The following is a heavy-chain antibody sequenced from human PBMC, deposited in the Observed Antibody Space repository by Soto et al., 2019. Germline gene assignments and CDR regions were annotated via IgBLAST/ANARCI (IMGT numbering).Heavy chain of an antibody. J-gene: IGHJ6*04. Sequence: EVQLVESGGGLVQPGGSLRLSCAASGFTLSGRSMHWVRQAPGKGLVWVSGIDNAGTDSTYADSVKGRFTSSRDNAKNMLYLQMNSLGVEDTAVYYCVRGWFGPDVWGKGTTVTVSS. V-gene: IGHV3-74*01. D-gene: IGHD3-10*01. CDR1: GFTLSGRS. CDR3: VRGWFGPDV. CDR2: IDNAGTDS.